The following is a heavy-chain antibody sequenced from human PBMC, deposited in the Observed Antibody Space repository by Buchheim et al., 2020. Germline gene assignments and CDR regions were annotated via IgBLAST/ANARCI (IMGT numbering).Heavy chain of an antibody. CDR2: VWHGGDVK. J-gene: IGHJ6*02. V-gene: IGHV3-33*01. CDR3: ARDEVLLWFGESYRYGMDV. CDR1: GFTFKTYG. D-gene: IGHD3-10*01. Sequence: QVQLVESGGGVVQPGRSLRLSCAASGFTFKTYGMHWVRQAPGKGLEWVAVVWHGGDVKDYAGFVEGRFTVSRATSKNTLYLQLNSLRVEDTAVYYCARDEVLLWFGESYRYGMDVWGQGTT.